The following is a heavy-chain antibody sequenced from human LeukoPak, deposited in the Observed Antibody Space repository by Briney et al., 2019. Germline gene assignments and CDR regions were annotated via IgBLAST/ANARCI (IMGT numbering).Heavy chain of an antibody. CDR2: ISPNSGNS. D-gene: IGHD7-27*01. V-gene: IGHV1-8*01. CDR1: GYTFTSYD. J-gene: IGHJ4*02. CDR3: VRAPPNWGFNY. Sequence: ASVKVSCKASGYTFTSYDINWVRQATEQGLEWLGWISPNSGNSGYAQKFQGRVTMTRNTSISTAYMELSSLGSEDTAVYYCVRAPPNWGFNYWGQGTLVTVSS.